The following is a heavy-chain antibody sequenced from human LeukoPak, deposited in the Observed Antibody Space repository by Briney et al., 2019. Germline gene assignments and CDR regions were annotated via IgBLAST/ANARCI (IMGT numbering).Heavy chain of an antibody. CDR2: IYFSGST. Sequence: PSETLSLTCTVSGGSISSYYWSWIRQPPGKGLEWIGYIYFSGSTNYNPSLKSRVTISVDTSKNQFSLKLSSVTAADTAVYYCARRSRAVVDYWGQGTLVTVSS. J-gene: IGHJ4*02. V-gene: IGHV4-59*08. CDR1: GGSISSYY. D-gene: IGHD2-15*01. CDR3: ARRSRAVVDY.